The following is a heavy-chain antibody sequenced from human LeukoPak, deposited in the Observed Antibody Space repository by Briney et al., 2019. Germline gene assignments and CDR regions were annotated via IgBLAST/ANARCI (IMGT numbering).Heavy chain of an antibody. V-gene: IGHV4-34*01. J-gene: IGHJ4*02. D-gene: IGHD2-2*01. CDR3: AREGDLDCSSTSCYQY. CDR1: GGSFSGYY. CDR2: INHSGST. Sequence: SETLSLTRAVYGGSFSGYYWSWIRQPPGKGLEWIGEINHSGSTNYNPSLKSRVTISVDTSKNQFSLKLSSVTAADTAVYYCAREGDLDCSSTSCYQYWGQGTLVTVSS.